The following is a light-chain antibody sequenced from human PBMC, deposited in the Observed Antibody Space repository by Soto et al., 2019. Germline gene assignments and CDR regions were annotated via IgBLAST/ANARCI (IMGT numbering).Light chain of an antibody. J-gene: IGKJ3*01. CDR1: QSVSSN. Sequence: EIVMTQSPATLSVSPGERATLSCRASQSVSSNLAWYQQKPGQAPRLLIYGASTRATGIPARFSGSGSGTEFTLTISSLLSEDFAVYYCQQYNNWPPLFGPGTKVDIK. CDR3: QQYNNWPPL. CDR2: GAS. V-gene: IGKV3-15*01.